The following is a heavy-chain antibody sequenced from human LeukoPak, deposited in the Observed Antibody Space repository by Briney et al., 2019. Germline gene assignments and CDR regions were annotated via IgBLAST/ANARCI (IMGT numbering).Heavy chain of an antibody. CDR1: VFTFSSYS. Sequence: GGSLRLSCASSVFTFSSYSMNWVRRARGKCQEGVSSISSSSSYIYYADSVKRRFTVSRDNAKNSLYLQMNSMRAEDTAVYYCARDYPRGYWGQGNLVTVSS. V-gene: IGHV3-21*01. J-gene: IGHJ4*02. CDR3: ARDYPRGY. D-gene: IGHD3-10*01. CDR2: ISSSSSYI.